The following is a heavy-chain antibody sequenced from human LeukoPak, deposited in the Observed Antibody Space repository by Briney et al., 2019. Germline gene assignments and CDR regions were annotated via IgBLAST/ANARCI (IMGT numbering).Heavy chain of an antibody. Sequence: GGSLRHSCAASRFTFSSYSMNWVRQAPGKGLEWVSYISSSSSTIYYADSVKGRFTISRDNAKNSLYLQMNSLRAEDTAVYYCARRYCSGGTCYPDAFDIWGQGTMVTVSS. V-gene: IGHV3-48*01. CDR2: ISSSSSTI. CDR3: ARRYCSGGTCYPDAFDI. D-gene: IGHD2-15*01. J-gene: IGHJ3*02. CDR1: RFTFSSYS.